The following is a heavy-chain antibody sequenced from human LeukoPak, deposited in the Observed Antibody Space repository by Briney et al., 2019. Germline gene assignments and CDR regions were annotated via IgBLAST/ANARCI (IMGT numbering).Heavy chain of an antibody. D-gene: IGHD6-13*01. V-gene: IGHV4-39*01. CDR1: GGSIGSSSYY. CDR2: IYYSGST. Sequence: SETLSLTCTVSGGSIGSSSYYWGWIRQPPGKGLEWIGSIYYSGSTYYNPSLKSRVTISVDTSKNQFSLKLSSVTAADTAVYYCARLGSSSWYGAYYYYGMDVWGQGTTVTVSS. CDR3: ARLGSSSWYGAYYYYGMDV. J-gene: IGHJ6*02.